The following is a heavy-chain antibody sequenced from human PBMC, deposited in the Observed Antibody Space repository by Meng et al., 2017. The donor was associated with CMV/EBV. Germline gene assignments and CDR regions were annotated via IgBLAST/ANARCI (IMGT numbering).Heavy chain of an antibody. CDR1: TFTGYY. CDR2: IHPSRGGT. D-gene: IGHD2-2*01. V-gene: IGHV1-2*02. CDR3: ARDRVVVVPAATRNNWFDP. Sequence: TFTGYYKHWMRQAPGQGLEWMGWIHPSRGGTNYAQKFQGRVTMTRDTSISTAYMELSRLRSDDTAVYYCARDRVVVVPAATRNNWFDPWGQGTLVTVSS. J-gene: IGHJ5*02.